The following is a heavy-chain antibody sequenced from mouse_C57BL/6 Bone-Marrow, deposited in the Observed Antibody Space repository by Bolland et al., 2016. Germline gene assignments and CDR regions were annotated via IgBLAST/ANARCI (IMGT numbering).Heavy chain of an antibody. Sequence: IYYADTVKGRFTISRDNAKNTLFLQMTSLRSEDTAMYYCARPTVVATDYAMDYWGQG. J-gene: IGHJ4*01. V-gene: IGHV5-17*01. CDR2: I. CDR3: ARPTVVATDYAMDY. D-gene: IGHD1-1*01.